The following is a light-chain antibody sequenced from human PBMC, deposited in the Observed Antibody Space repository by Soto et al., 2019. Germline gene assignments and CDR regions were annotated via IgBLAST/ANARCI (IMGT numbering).Light chain of an antibody. V-gene: IGKV1-39*01. CDR3: QQSYSTPT. CDR2: AAS. Sequence: DIQMTQSPSSLSASVGDRVTITCRASQSISSYLNWYQQKPGKAPKLLIYAASSLQSGVPSRFSGSGSGTAFTPTISNLPTEDFATYYCQQSYSTPTFGQGTKVEIK. J-gene: IGKJ1*01. CDR1: QSISSY.